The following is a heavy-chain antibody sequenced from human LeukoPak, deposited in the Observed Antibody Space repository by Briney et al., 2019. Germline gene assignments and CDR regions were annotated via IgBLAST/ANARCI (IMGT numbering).Heavy chain of an antibody. CDR3: ARGGDFGVARPGPEELYNWFDP. CDR1: GGSISSGGYY. Sequence: PSETLSLTCTVSGGSISSGGYYWSWIRQPPGKGLEWIGYIYHSGSTYYNPSLKSRVTISVDRSKNQFSLKLSSVTAADTAVYYCARGGDFGVARPGPEELYNWFDPWGQGTLVTVSS. CDR2: IYHSGST. J-gene: IGHJ5*02. D-gene: IGHD3-3*01. V-gene: IGHV4-30-2*01.